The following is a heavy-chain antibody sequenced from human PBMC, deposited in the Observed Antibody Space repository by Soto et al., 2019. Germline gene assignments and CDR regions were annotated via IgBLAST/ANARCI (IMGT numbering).Heavy chain of an antibody. CDR3: ARRAASDFGVVIILDY. J-gene: IGHJ4*02. CDR1: GYTFTSDD. Sequence: GASVKVSCKASGYTFTSDDITWVRQATGQGLEWMGWMNPNSGNTGYAQKFQGRVTMTRNTSISTAYMELSSLRSEDTAVYYCARRAASDFGVVIILDYWGQGTLVTVSS. V-gene: IGHV1-8*01. D-gene: IGHD3-3*01. CDR2: MNPNSGNT.